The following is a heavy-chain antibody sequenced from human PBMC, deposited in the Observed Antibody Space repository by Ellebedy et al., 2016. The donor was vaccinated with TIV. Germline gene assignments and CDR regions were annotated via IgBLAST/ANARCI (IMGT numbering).Heavy chain of an antibody. CDR3: ARAYCGGDCYQPKAPYYYYGMDV. D-gene: IGHD2-21*02. J-gene: IGHJ6*02. Sequence: PGGSLRLSCAASGFTFSSYWMSWVRQAPGKGLEWVANIKQDGSEKYYVDSVKGRFTISRDNAKNSLYLQMNSLRAEDTAVYYCARAYCGGDCYQPKAPYYYYGMDVWGQGTTVTVSS. CDR1: GFTFSSYW. CDR2: IKQDGSEK. V-gene: IGHV3-7*01.